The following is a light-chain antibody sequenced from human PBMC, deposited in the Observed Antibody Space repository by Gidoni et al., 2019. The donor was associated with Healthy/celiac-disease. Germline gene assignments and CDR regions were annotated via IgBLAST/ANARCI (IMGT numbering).Light chain of an antibody. CDR1: QSLLHSNGYNY. CDR2: LGS. CDR3: MQAIQIPPR. Sequence: DIVMTQSPLSLPVTPGEPASISCRSSQSLLHSNGYNYLDWYLQKPGPSPQPLIYLGSNRASGVPDRFSGSGSGTDFTLKISRVEAEDVGVYYCMQAIQIPPRFGGGTRVEIK. V-gene: IGKV2-28*01. J-gene: IGKJ4*01.